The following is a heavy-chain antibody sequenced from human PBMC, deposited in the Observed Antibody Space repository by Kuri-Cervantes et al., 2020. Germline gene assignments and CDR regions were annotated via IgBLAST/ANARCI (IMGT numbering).Heavy chain of an antibody. D-gene: IGHD2-2*01. Sequence: SETLSLTCTVSGGSISSNNYYWGWIRQPPGKGLEWIGEINHSGSTNYNPSLKSRVTISVDTSKNQFSLKLSSVTAADTAVYYCVRGRSTARYYYYYYYMDVWGKGTTVTVSS. CDR3: VRGRSTARYYYYYYYMDV. CDR1: GGSISSNNYY. CDR2: INHSGST. J-gene: IGHJ6*03. V-gene: IGHV4-39*07.